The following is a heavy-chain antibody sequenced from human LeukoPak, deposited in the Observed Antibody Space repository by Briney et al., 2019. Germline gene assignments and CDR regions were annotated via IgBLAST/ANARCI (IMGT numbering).Heavy chain of an antibody. CDR1: GGSISSYY. Sequence: PSETLSLTCTVSGGSISSYYWSWIRQPPGKGLEWIGYIYYSRSTNYNPSLKSRVTISVDTSKNQFSLKLSSVTAADTAVYYCARDLRDYGGYYYYYGMDVWGQGTTVTVSS. J-gene: IGHJ6*02. CDR2: IYYSRST. CDR3: ARDLRDYGGYYYYYGMDV. V-gene: IGHV4-59*01. D-gene: IGHD3-16*01.